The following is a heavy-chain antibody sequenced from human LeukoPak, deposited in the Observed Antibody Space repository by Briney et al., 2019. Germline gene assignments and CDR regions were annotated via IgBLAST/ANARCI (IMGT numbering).Heavy chain of an antibody. CDR1: GFTFSSYA. CDR2: ISGSGGST. D-gene: IGHD3-22*01. CDR3: AKEMYYYESSGYCDY. V-gene: IGHV3-23*01. J-gene: IGHJ4*02. Sequence: SGGSLSLSCAASGFTFSSYAMSWVRQAPGKGLEWVSVISGSGGSTYYADSVKGRFTISRDNSKNTLYLQMNSLRAEDTAVYYCAKEMYYYESSGYCDYWGQGTLVTVSS.